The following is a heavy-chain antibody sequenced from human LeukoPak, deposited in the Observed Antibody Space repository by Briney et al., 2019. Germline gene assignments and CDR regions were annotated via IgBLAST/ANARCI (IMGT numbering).Heavy chain of an antibody. Sequence: SETLSLTCTVSGGSISSYYWSWIRQPPGKGLEWIGYIYYSGSTNYNPSLKSRVTISVDTSKNQFSLKLSSVTAADTAVYYCARSKGHVEGELYEGYYFDYWGQGTLVTVSS. CDR2: IYYSGST. D-gene: IGHD3-16*01. CDR3: ARSKGHVEGELYEGYYFDY. V-gene: IGHV4-59*08. J-gene: IGHJ4*02. CDR1: GGSISSYY.